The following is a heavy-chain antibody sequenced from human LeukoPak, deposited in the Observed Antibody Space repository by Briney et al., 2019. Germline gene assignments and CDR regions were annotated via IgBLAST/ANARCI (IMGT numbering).Heavy chain of an antibody. D-gene: IGHD6-13*01. Sequence: PGGSLRLSCAASGFTFSTYTMHWVRQAPGKGLEYVSAISSNGGSTYYANSVGGRFTISRDNSKNTLYLQMGSLRAEDMAVYYCARVGAAAARGYFDCWGQGTLVTVSS. CDR2: ISSNGGST. V-gene: IGHV3-64*01. CDR1: GFTFSTYT. CDR3: ARVGAAAARGYFDC. J-gene: IGHJ4*02.